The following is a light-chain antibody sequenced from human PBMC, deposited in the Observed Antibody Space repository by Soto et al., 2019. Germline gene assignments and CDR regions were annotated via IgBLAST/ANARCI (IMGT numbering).Light chain of an antibody. Sequence: IVLTQSPATLSLSPGERATLSCGASQSITNNYLAWYQQKPGLAPRLLIYDTSKRATGIPDRFSGSGSGTDFTLTISRLEPEDFAAYYCQQFGSLITSGGGTKVDIK. CDR3: QQFGSLIT. CDR1: QSITNNY. V-gene: IGKV3D-20*01. J-gene: IGKJ4*01. CDR2: DTS.